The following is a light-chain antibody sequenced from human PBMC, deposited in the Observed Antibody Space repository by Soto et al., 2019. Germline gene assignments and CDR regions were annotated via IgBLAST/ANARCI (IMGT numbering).Light chain of an antibody. Sequence: DIVMTQSPLSLPVTPGEPASISCRSSQSLLHSSGYSYLDWYLQKPGQSPQLLIYLGSNRAAGVPDRFSGSGSGTDLTLNISRVEAEDVGVYYCMQARQTPPTFGQGTRLEIK. V-gene: IGKV2-28*01. CDR2: LGS. CDR3: MQARQTPPT. J-gene: IGKJ5*01. CDR1: QSLLHSSGYSY.